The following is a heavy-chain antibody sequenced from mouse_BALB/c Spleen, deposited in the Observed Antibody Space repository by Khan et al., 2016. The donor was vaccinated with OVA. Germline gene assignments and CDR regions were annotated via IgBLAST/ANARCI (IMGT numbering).Heavy chain of an antibody. CDR1: GYSITSEYA. CDR2: INYSGNT. D-gene: IGHD2-4*01. Sequence: EVQLVESGPGLVKPSQSLSLTCTVTGYSITSEYAWNWIRQFPGNKLEWMGYINYSGNTRFNPSLNSRTSITRDTSKNQFFLQLISVTSEDTATYYCARKDYDDYDPFPYWGQGTLVTVSA. J-gene: IGHJ3*01. V-gene: IGHV3-2*02. CDR3: ARKDYDDYDPFPY.